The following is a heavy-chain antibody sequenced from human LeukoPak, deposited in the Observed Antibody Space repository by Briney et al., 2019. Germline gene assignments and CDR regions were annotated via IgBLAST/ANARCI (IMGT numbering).Heavy chain of an antibody. J-gene: IGHJ4*02. D-gene: IGHD4-17*01. CDR2: ISSSSSYI. Sequence: GGSLRLSCAASGFTFSSYSMNWVRQAPGKGLEWVSSISSSSSYIYYADSVKGRFTISRDNAKNSLYLQMNSLRAEDTAVYYCAKTIGISPMTTVTAFGHWGQGTLVTVSS. CDR3: AKTIGISPMTTVTAFGH. V-gene: IGHV3-21*04. CDR1: GFTFSSYS.